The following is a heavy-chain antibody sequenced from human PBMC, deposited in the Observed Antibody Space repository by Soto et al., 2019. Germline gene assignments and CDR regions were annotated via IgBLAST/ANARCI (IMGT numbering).Heavy chain of an antibody. CDR3: ARVEAPLIHSDHYYYGMDV. D-gene: IGHD5-18*01. J-gene: IGHJ6*02. Sequence: QVQLVESGGGVVRPGRSLRLACEASGFTFNTYGMHWVRQAPGKGLQWVAVIWYDGTNAYYADSVKGRFTISRDNSKDTLYLAMNNLRAEDTAMYYCARVEAPLIHSDHYYYGMDVWGQGTTVTV. V-gene: IGHV3-33*01. CDR2: IWYDGTNA. CDR1: GFTFNTYG.